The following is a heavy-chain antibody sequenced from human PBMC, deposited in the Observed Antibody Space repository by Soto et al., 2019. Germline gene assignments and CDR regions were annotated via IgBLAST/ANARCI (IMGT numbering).Heavy chain of an antibody. CDR3: AKTHYGELDYAEFGDYYYGMDV. CDR1: GFTFSSYG. V-gene: IGHV3-30*18. D-gene: IGHD3-10*01. CDR2: ISYDGSNK. Sequence: PGGSLRLSCAASGFTFSSYGMHWVRQAPGKGLEWVAVISYDGSNKYYADSVKGRFTISRDNSKNTLYLQMNSLRAEDTAVYYCAKTHYGELDYAEFGDYYYGMDVWGQGPTVTVSS. J-gene: IGHJ6*02.